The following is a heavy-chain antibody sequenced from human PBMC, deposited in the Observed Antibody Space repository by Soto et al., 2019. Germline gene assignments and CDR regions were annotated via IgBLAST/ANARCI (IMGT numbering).Heavy chain of an antibody. V-gene: IGHV1-18*01. Sequence: QVQLVQSGAEVKRPGASVKVSCKASGYTFISYGISWVRQAPGQGLEWMGWSSAYNGNTNTAQKFQGRVTMTTDTSTSTAYMEPRSLRSDDTAVYYCARDAPTYYYDSSGRQYFQHWGQGTLVTVSS. CDR2: SSAYNGNT. D-gene: IGHD3-22*01. CDR3: ARDAPTYYYDSSGRQYFQH. J-gene: IGHJ1*01. CDR1: GYTFISYG.